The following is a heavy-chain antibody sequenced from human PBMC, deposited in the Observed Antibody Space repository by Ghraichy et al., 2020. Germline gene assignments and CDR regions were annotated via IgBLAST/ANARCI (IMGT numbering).Heavy chain of an antibody. CDR2: IYHSGST. J-gene: IGHJ4*02. Sequence: SETLSLTCAVSGYSISSGYYWGWIRQPPGKGLEWIGSIYHSGSTYYNPSLKSRVTISVDTSKNQFSLKLSSVTAADTAVYYCARDDRRGRSSSGFDYWGQGTLVTVSS. CDR1: GYSISSGYY. D-gene: IGHD6-6*01. CDR3: ARDDRRGRSSSGFDY. V-gene: IGHV4-38-2*02.